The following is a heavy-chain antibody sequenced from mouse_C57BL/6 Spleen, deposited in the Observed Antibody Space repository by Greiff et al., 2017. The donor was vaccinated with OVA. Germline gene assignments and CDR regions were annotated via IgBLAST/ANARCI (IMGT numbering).Heavy chain of an antibody. J-gene: IGHJ4*01. Sequence: VQLQQPGAELVKPGASVKLSCKASGYTFTSYWMHWVKQRPGRGLGWIGRIDPNSGGTKYNEKFKSKATLNVDKPSSTAYMQLSSLTSEDSAVYYCARRDAMDYWGQGTSVTVSS. CDR2: IDPNSGGT. V-gene: IGHV1-72*01. CDR1: GYTFTSYW. CDR3: ARRDAMDY.